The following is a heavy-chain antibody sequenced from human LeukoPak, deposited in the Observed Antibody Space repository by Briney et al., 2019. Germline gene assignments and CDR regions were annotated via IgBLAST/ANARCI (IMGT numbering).Heavy chain of an antibody. CDR2: INHSGST. CDR1: GGSFSGYY. CDR3: ARAIVVVVAARGAFDI. D-gene: IGHD2-15*01. Sequence: PSETLSLTCAVYGGSFSGYYWSWIRQPPGKGLEWIGEINHSGSTNYNPSLKSRVTISVDTSKNQFSLKLSSVTAADTAVYYCARAIVVVVAARGAFDIWGQGTMVTVSS. V-gene: IGHV4-34*01. J-gene: IGHJ3*02.